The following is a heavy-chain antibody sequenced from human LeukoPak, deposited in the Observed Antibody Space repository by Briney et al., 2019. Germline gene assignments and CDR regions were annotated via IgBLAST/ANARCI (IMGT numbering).Heavy chain of an antibody. Sequence: GGSLRLSCAASGFTFSSSWMHWVRQAAGKGLVWVSRINNDGSSTGYADSVKGRFTISRGNAKNTLYLQMNSLRAEDTAVYYCARVSSSGSVYWGQGTLVTVSS. CDR3: ARVSSSGSVY. D-gene: IGHD6-6*01. V-gene: IGHV3-74*01. CDR1: GFTFSSSW. J-gene: IGHJ4*02. CDR2: INNDGSST.